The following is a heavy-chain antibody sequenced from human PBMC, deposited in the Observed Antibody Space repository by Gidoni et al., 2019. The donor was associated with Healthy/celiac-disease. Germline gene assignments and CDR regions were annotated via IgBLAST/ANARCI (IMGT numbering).Heavy chain of an antibody. Sequence: QVQLQQWGAGLLKPSETLSLTCAVYGGSFSGYYWSWIRQPPGKGLGWIGEINHSGSTNYTPSLKSRVTISVDTSKNQVSLKLSSVTAADTAVYYCARRRLVIIRGFDYWGQGTLVTVSS. CDR1: GGSFSGYY. CDR3: ARRRLVIIRGFDY. D-gene: IGHD3-9*01. J-gene: IGHJ4*02. CDR2: INHSGST. V-gene: IGHV4-34*01.